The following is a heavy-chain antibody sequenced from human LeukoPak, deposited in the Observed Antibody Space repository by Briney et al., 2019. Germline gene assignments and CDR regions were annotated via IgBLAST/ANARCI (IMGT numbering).Heavy chain of an antibody. CDR1: GFTFSTYW. CDR2: IKSDGST. V-gene: IGHV3-74*01. D-gene: IGHD3-22*01. Sequence: GGSLRLSCAAPGFTFSTYWMHWVRHAPGKGLVWVSRIKSDGSTNYADSVKGRFTISRDNAKNTVSLQMNSLRPEDTGVYYCARAPSEIGGYYPEYFRHWGQGSLVTVSS. J-gene: IGHJ1*01. CDR3: ARAPSEIGGYYPEYFRH.